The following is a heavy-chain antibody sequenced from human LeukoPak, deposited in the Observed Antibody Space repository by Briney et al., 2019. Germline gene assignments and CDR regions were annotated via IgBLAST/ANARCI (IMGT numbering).Heavy chain of an antibody. Sequence: GGSLRLSCAASGFTFSSYWMHWVRQAPGKGLVWVSRINSDGSSTSYADSVKGRFTISRDNAKNTLYLQMNSLRAEDTAVYYSARDRFGVRGVMPDWGQGTLVTVSS. J-gene: IGHJ4*02. CDR2: INSDGSST. CDR3: ARDRFGVRGVMPD. D-gene: IGHD3-10*01. V-gene: IGHV3-74*01. CDR1: GFTFSSYW.